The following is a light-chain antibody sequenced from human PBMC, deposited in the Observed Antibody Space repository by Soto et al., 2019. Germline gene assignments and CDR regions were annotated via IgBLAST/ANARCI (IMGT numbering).Light chain of an antibody. V-gene: IGLV2-14*01. CDR2: DVS. Sequence: QSVLTQPASLSGSPGQSITISCTGTSSDVGGYNYVSWYQQHPGKAPKLMIYDVSNRPSGVSNRFSGSKSGNTASLTISGLKAEDEADYYCSSYTSSSTGVFGTGTKVTVL. J-gene: IGLJ1*01. CDR3: SSYTSSSTGV. CDR1: SSDVGGYNY.